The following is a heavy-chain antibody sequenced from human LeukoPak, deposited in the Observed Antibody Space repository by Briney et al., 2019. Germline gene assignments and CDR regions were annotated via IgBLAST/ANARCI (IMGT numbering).Heavy chain of an antibody. D-gene: IGHD6-13*01. J-gene: IGHJ4*02. CDR1: IFTFSGYS. CDR3: AMSSSSGPFDY. Sequence: GGSLRLSCAASIFTFSGYSMNWVRQAPGKGLEWVSYISSSSSTIYYAASVKGRFTISRDNAKNSLYLQMNSLRAEDTAVYYCAMSSSSGPFDYWGQGTLVTVSS. CDR2: ISSSSSTI. V-gene: IGHV3-48*01.